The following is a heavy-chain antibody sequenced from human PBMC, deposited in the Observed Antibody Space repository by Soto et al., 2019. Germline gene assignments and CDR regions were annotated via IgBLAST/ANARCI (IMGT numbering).Heavy chain of an antibody. D-gene: IGHD3-16*01. CDR3: ARDESDYRSRSSPMDF. CDR2: IIHIFGTA. CDR1: GGTFSSYA. Sequence: QVQLVQSGAEVKKPGSSVKVSCKASGGTFSSYAISWVRQAPGQGLEWMGGIIHIFGTANYAQKIQGRVTITADESTSTAYMELSTLRSEDTAVYYCARDESDYRSRSSPMDFWGQGTPVTVSS. J-gene: IGHJ6*02. V-gene: IGHV1-69*01.